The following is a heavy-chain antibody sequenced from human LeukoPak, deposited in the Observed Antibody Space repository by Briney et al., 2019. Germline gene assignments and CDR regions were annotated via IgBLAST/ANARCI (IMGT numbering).Heavy chain of an antibody. CDR1: GYTFTGYY. V-gene: IGHV1-2*02. Sequence: ASVKVSCKASGYTFTGYYMHWVRQAPGQGLEWMGWINPNSGGTNCAQKFQGRVTMTRDTSISTAYMELSRLRSDDTAVYYCARVGVRGYGIFDYWGQGTLVTVSS. CDR2: INPNSGGT. J-gene: IGHJ4*02. CDR3: ARVGVRGYGIFDY. D-gene: IGHD5-12*01.